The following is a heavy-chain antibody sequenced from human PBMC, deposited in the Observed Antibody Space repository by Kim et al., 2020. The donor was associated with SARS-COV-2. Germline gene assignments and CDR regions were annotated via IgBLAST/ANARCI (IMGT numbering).Heavy chain of an antibody. D-gene: IGHD6-25*01. V-gene: IGHV3-30*04. J-gene: IGHJ3*02. Sequence: GSLRLSCAASGFNFNTYAMHWVRQAPGKGLEWVALVSYDGNKKYHIDSVKGRFTISRDNSKSTLYLQMNSLRPDDAAVYYCARDSGQISSLDIWGRGT. CDR2: VSYDGNKK. CDR1: GFNFNTYA. CDR3: ARDSGQISSLDI.